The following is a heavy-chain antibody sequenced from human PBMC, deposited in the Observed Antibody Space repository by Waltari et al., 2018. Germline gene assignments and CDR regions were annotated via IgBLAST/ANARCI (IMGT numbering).Heavy chain of an antibody. CDR2: IKQDGSEE. D-gene: IGHD6-19*01. Sequence: EVQLVESGGGLVQPGGSLRLSCAASGISFSRFWMPWVRQAPGKGLEWVANIKQDGSEEYYVDSVKGRFTISKDNAKNSLYLQMNSLRAEDTAVYFCARERRGQSGWYYFDFWGQGSLVTVSS. V-gene: IGHV3-7*01. J-gene: IGHJ4*02. CDR1: GISFSRFW. CDR3: ARERRGQSGWYYFDF.